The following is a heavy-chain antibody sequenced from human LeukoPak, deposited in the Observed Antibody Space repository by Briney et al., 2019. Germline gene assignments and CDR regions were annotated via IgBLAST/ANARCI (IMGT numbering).Heavy chain of an antibody. CDR3: ARVRPLLLWFGDVDI. J-gene: IGHJ3*02. Sequence: GGSLRLSCAASAFTFSIHGMHWVRQAPGKGLEWVAVISYDGSNKYYADSVKGRFTISRDNSKNTLYLQMNSLRAEDTAVYYCARVRPLLLWFGDVDIWGQGTMVTVSS. CDR1: AFTFSIHG. D-gene: IGHD3-10*01. CDR2: ISYDGSNK. V-gene: IGHV3-30*19.